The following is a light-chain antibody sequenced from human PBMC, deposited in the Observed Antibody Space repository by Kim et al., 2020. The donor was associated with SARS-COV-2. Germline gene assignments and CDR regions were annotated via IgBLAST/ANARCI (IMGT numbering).Light chain of an antibody. CDR1: RSVSSY. CDR2: DAS. V-gene: IGKV3-11*01. CDR3: QQRSNWPLYT. Sequence: LSPGGRATLSCRASRSVSSYLAWYQQKPGQAPRLLIYDASNRATGIPARFSGSRSGTDFTLTISSLEPEDFAVYYCQQRSNWPLYTFGQGTKLEI. J-gene: IGKJ2*01.